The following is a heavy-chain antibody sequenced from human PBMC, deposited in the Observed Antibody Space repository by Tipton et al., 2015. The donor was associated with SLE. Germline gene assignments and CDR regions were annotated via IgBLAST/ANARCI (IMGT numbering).Heavy chain of an antibody. CDR3: VRGPWAYYYYMDV. CDR2: ISHSGDT. Sequence: TLSLTCGVSGGSITSNKWWTWVRQSPGKGLEWIGEISHSGDTDYNPSLKSRVTMSVDKSKNQFSLKLSSVTAADTAVYYCVRGPWAYYYYMDVWGKGTKVTVSS. V-gene: IGHV4-4*02. CDR1: GGSITSNKW. D-gene: IGHD7-27*01. J-gene: IGHJ6*03.